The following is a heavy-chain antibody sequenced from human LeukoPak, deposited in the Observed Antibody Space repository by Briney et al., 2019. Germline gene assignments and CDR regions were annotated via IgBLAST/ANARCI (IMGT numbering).Heavy chain of an antibody. V-gene: IGHV4-4*07. J-gene: IGHJ5*02. CDR2: IYTSGNT. D-gene: IGHD3-3*01. CDR3: TRGVLEWSNWFDP. CDR1: GGSISSYY. Sequence: SETPSLTCTVSGGSISSYYWIWIRQPAGKGLKWIGRIYTSGNTNYNPSLKSRVTMSVDTSKNQFSLKLTSVTAADTAMYYCTRGVLEWSNWFDPWGQGTLVTVSS.